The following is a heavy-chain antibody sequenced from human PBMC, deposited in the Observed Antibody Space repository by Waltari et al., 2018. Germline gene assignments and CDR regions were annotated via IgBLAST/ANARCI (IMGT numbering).Heavy chain of an antibody. CDR1: GGSISSGSYY. CDR3: ARFDRYFGGGHFDY. D-gene: IGHD2-15*01. CDR2: IYYSGST. Sequence: QVQLQESGPGLVKPSQTLSLTCTVSGGSISSGSYYWSWIRQPPGKGLEWIGYIYYSGSTNYNPSLKSRVTISVDTSKNQFSLKLSSVTAADTAVYYCARFDRYFGGGHFDYWGQGTLVTVSS. J-gene: IGHJ4*02. V-gene: IGHV4-61*01.